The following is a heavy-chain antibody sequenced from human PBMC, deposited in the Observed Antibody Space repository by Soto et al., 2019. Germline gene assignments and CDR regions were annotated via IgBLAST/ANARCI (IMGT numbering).Heavy chain of an antibody. V-gene: IGHV4-34*01. Sequence: QVQLQQWGAGLLKPSETLSLTCAVYGGSFSGHFWSWIRQPPGKGLEWIGEISPGGSTNYNSSLESRAIFFIDTSKNQLSPKLSSVTAAETALYYCAKHGGKHLDSWGQGTLVTVSP. CDR1: GGSFSGHF. D-gene: IGHD1-26*01. CDR3: AKHGGKHLDS. CDR2: ISPGGST. J-gene: IGHJ4*02.